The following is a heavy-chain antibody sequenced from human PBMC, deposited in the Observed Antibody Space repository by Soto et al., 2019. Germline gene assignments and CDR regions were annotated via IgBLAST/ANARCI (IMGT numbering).Heavy chain of an antibody. Sequence: SETLSLTCAVYGGSFSGYYWSWIRQPPGKGLEWIGEINHSGSTNYNPSLKSRVTISVDTSKNQFSLKLSSVTAADTAVYYCARESGYSYNWFDPWGQGTLVTVSS. J-gene: IGHJ5*02. D-gene: IGHD5-18*01. CDR3: ARESGYSYNWFDP. V-gene: IGHV4-34*01. CDR2: INHSGST. CDR1: GGSFSGYY.